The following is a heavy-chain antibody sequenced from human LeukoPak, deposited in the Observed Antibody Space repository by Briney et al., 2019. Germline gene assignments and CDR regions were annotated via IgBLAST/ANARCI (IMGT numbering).Heavy chain of an antibody. V-gene: IGHV4-39*01. CDR2: IYYSGST. CDR3: ARQGYSSGWYGGDWFDP. J-gene: IGHJ5*02. D-gene: IGHD6-19*01. CDR1: GGSISSSSYY. Sequence: SETLSLTCSVSGGSISSSSYYWGWIRQPPGKGLEWIGSIYYSGSTYYNPSLKSRVTISVDTSKNQFSLKLSSVTAADTAVYYCARQGYSSGWYGGDWFDPWGQGTLVTVSS.